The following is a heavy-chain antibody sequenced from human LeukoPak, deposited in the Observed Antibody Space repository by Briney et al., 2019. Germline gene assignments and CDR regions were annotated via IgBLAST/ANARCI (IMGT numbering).Heavy chain of an antibody. CDR1: GGSISSGAYS. V-gene: IGHV4-30-2*01. Sequence: PSETLPLTCGVSGGSISSGAYSWSWIRQPPGKGLEWIGYIYHFGGTYYNPSLKSRVTISLDGSKNQFSLRLTSVTAADAAVYYCAGGPHEGVNWNYLDYWGQGTLVTVSS. J-gene: IGHJ4*02. CDR2: IYHFGGT. CDR3: AGGPHEGVNWNYLDY. D-gene: IGHD1-1*01.